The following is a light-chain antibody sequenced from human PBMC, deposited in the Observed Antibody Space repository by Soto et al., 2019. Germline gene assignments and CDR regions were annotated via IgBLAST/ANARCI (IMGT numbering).Light chain of an antibody. CDR2: SAS. Sequence: DIQVTQSPSSLSASVGDRVTITCRASRSISRYLNWYQQKPGKAPKLLIYSASSLQSGVPSRFSGSGSGSDFTLTINSLQPEDFATYYCQQTYRTPRTFGQGTKVDIK. V-gene: IGKV1-39*01. CDR1: RSISRY. CDR3: QQTYRTPRT. J-gene: IGKJ1*01.